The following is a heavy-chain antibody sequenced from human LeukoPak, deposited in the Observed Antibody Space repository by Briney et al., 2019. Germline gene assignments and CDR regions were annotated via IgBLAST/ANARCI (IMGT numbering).Heavy chain of an antibody. D-gene: IGHD3-10*01. CDR3: ARGRYYGSGSYYFDY. J-gene: IGHJ4*02. CDR1: GGSISSYY. V-gene: IGHV4-34*01. Sequence: SETLSLTCTVSGGSISSYYWSWIRQPPGKGLEWIGEINHSGSTNYNPSLKSRVTISVDTSKNQFSLKLSSVTAADTAVYYCARGRYYGSGSYYFDYWGQGTLVTVSS. CDR2: INHSGST.